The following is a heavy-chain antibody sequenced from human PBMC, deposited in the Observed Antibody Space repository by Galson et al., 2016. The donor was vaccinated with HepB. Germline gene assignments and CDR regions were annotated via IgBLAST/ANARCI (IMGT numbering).Heavy chain of an antibody. CDR1: GYIFTNYW. Sequence: SGAEVKKPGESLKISCKVSGYIFTNYWIGWVRQMPVQGLEWMGIVSPSDSDTRYSPSFQGQVTISADKSISTAYLQWSSLQASDTAVYYCARLYRGGTTLGAYYYDSRTYFDYWGRGTLVTVSS. D-gene: IGHD3-10*01. CDR3: ARLYRGGTTLGAYYYDSRTYFDY. J-gene: IGHJ4*02. CDR2: VSPSDSDT. V-gene: IGHV5-51*01.